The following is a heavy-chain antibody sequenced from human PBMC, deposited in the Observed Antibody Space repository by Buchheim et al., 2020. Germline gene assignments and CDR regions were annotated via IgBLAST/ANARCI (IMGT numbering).Heavy chain of an antibody. CDR1: GGSVSSASYY. V-gene: IGHV4-61*01. J-gene: IGHJ5*02. D-gene: IGHD6-13*01. CDR2: IYYSGST. Sequence: QVQLQESGPGLVKPSETLSLSCTVSGGSVSSASYYWSCIRQPPGKGLEWIAYIYYSGSTNYNPSLQSRVTISVDTSKNQFSLNLSSVTTADTAVYYCAGMHSSNWFDTWGQGT. CDR3: AGMHSSNWFDT.